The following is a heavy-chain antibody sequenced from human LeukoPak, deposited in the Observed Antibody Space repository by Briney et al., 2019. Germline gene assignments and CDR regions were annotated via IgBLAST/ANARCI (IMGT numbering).Heavy chain of an antibody. Sequence: GGSLRLSCAASGFTSIGYSRNWVREALGKGVGWVSPIRSSISYIYYADSVKGGFTISRDNAKNSLYLQMNSLKAEDTAVYYCARDGKAAAGTDYWGQGTLVTVSS. CDR3: ARDGKAAAGTDY. CDR1: GFTSIGYS. CDR2: IRSSISYI. J-gene: IGHJ4*02. D-gene: IGHD6-13*01. V-gene: IGHV3-21*01.